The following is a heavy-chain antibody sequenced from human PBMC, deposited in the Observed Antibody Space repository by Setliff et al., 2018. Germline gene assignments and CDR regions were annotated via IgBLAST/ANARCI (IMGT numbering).Heavy chain of an antibody. CDR2: IYHSGGT. D-gene: IGHD7-27*01. V-gene: IGHV4-4*02. CDR1: GGSISSSNW. J-gene: IGHJ4*02. Sequence: PGGSLRLSCAASGGSISSSNWWSWVRQPPGKGLEWIGEIYHSGGTSYNSSLKSRVSISVDTSKNQFSLNLNAVTAADTAVYYCATLTGDRGVDYWGQGRLVTVSS. CDR3: ATLTGDRGVDY.